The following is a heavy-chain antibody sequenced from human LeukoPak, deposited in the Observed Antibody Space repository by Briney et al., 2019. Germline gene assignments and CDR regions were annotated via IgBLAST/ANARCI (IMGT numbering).Heavy chain of an antibody. V-gene: IGHV3-49*04. D-gene: IGHD3-3*01. CDR1: GFTFGDYA. CDR3: TSEPARITIFGVVRLGY. CDR2: IRSKAYGGTT. Sequence: GGSLRLSCTASGFTFGDYAMGWVRQAPGKGLEWVGFIRSKAYGGTTEYAASVKGRFTISRDDSKSIAYLQMNSLKTEDTAVYYCTSEPARITIFGVVRLGYWGQGTLVTVSS. J-gene: IGHJ4*02.